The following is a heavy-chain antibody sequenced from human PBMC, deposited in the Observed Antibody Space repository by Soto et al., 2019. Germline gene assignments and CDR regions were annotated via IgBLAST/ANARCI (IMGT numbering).Heavy chain of an antibody. CDR3: ARDVGRGVVPAAIRSWIDP. J-gene: IGHJ5*02. V-gene: IGHV1-18*04. D-gene: IGHD2-2*02. Sequence: ASVKVSCKASGYTFTSYGISWVRQAPGQGLEWMGWISAYNGNTNYAQKLQGRVTMTTDTSTSTAYMELRSLRSDDTAVYYCARDVGRGVVPAAIRSWIDPWGQGTLVTVSS. CDR1: GYTFTSYG. CDR2: ISAYNGNT.